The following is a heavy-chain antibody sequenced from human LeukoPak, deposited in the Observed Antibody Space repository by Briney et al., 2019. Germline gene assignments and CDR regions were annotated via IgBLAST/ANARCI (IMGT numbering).Heavy chain of an antibody. CDR1: GYSISSGYC. V-gene: IGHV4-38-2*01. CDR3: ARGVEDDVY. D-gene: IGHD1-1*01. CDR2: ITRSGST. J-gene: IGHJ4*02. Sequence: PSETLSLTCAVSGYSISSGYCWGWIRQPPGKGLEWIGSITRSGSTYYNPSLRSRVTISVDTSKNQFSLKVNSVTATDTAVYFCARGVEDDVYWGQGTLVIVSS.